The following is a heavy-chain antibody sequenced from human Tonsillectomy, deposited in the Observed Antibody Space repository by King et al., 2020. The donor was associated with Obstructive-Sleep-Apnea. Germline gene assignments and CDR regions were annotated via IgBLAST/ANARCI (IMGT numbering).Heavy chain of an antibody. D-gene: IGHD1-1*01. CDR1: GGSITNYY. V-gene: IGHV4-59*08. Sequence: QLQESGPGLVRPSETLSLTCTVPGGSITNYYWGWIRQPPGKGLEWIGYIYYSVITDYNPALRGRVTLSVDTSQNQLSLRVTSVTAADTAEYFCARWNEGFDYWGQGTLVTVSS. CDR3: ARWNEGFDY. CDR2: IYYSVIT. J-gene: IGHJ4*02.